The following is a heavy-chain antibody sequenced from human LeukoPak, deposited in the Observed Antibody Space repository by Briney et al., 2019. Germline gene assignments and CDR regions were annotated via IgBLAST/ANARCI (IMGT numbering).Heavy chain of an antibody. V-gene: IGHV5-51*01. CDR2: IYPGDSDT. D-gene: IGHD2-2*01. J-gene: IGHJ6*03. Sequence: GESLKISCKGSGYSFTSYWIGWVRQMPGKGLEWMGIIYPGDSDTRYSPSSQGQVTISADKSISTAYLQWSSLKASDTAMYYCARLGGYCSSTSCFYMDVWGKGTTVTISS. CDR3: ARLGGYCSSTSCFYMDV. CDR1: GYSFTSYW.